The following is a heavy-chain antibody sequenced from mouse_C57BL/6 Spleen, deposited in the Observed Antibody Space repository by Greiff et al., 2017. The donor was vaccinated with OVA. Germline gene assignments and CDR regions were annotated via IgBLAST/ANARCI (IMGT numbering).Heavy chain of an antibody. J-gene: IGHJ4*01. Sequence: QVQLKQPGAELVKPGASVKLSCKASGYTFTSYWMHWVKQRPGRGLEWIGRIDPNSGGTKYNEKFKSKATLTVDKPSSTAYMQLSSLTSEDSAVYYCARGDYSNYVYYAMDYWGQGTSVTVSS. V-gene: IGHV1-72*01. CDR1: GYTFTSYW. CDR2: IDPNSGGT. CDR3: ARGDYSNYVYYAMDY. D-gene: IGHD2-5*01.